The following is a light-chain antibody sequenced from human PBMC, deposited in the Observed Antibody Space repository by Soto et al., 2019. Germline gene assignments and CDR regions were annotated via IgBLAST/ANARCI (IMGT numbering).Light chain of an antibody. V-gene: IGKV1-17*01. J-gene: IGKJ4*01. CDR1: QGIRND. CDR3: QQLNSYLT. CDR2: VAS. Sequence: DIQMTQSPSSLSASVGDRVTITFRASQGIRNDLSWYQQKPGEAPKRLVYVASSLDGGVPARFSGSGSGTEFTLTISSLQPEDFATYYCQQLNSYLTFGGGTKVDIK.